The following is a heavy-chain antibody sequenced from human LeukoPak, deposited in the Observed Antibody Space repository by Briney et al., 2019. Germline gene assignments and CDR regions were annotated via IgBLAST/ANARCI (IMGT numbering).Heavy chain of an antibody. Sequence: ASVKVSCKASGYTFTSYGISWVRQAPGQGLEWMGWISAYNGNTNYAQKLQGRVTMTTDKSTSTAYMELRSLRSDDTAVYYCARDGAVTVTYDAFDIWGQGTMVTVSS. CDR3: ARDGAVTVTYDAFDI. V-gene: IGHV1-18*01. CDR1: GYTFTSYG. D-gene: IGHD2/OR15-2a*01. J-gene: IGHJ3*02. CDR2: ISAYNGNT.